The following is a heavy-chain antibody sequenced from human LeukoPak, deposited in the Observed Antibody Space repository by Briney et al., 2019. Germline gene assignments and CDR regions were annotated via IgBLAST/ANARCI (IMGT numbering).Heavy chain of an antibody. Sequence: PGGSLRISWAASGFTFGSYGMHWVRQAPGKGLGWVAVLWYDGSNKYYGDSVKGRFTISRDNSKNTLYLQMNSLQAEDTAVYYCARDRPMYSTSWYGNDYWGQGTLVTVSS. V-gene: IGHV3-33*01. CDR2: LWYDGSNK. D-gene: IGHD6-13*01. J-gene: IGHJ4*02. CDR1: GFTFGSYG. CDR3: ARDRPMYSTSWYGNDY.